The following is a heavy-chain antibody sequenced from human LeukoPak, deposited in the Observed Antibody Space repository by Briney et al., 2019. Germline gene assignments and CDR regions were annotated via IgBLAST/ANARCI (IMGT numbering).Heavy chain of an antibody. J-gene: IGHJ6*02. D-gene: IGHD3-22*01. V-gene: IGHV4-4*07. CDR3: ARDSDSSGYYPDGMDV. Sequence: SETLSLTCTVSGGSISSYYWSWIRQPAGKGLEWIGRIYTSGSTNYNPSLKSRVTMSVDTSKNQFSLKLSSVTAADTAVYYCARDSDSSGYYPDGMDVWGQGTTVTVSS. CDR1: GGSISSYY. CDR2: IYTSGST.